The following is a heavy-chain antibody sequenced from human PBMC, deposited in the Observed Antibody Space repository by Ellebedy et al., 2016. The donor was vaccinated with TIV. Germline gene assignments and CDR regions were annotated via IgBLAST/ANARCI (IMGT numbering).Heavy chain of an antibody. V-gene: IGHV3-33*01. D-gene: IGHD5-12*01. CDR2: LWYDGSRE. CDR1: GFTFSTYG. J-gene: IGHJ4*02. CDR3: ATERSGYDCDY. Sequence: PGGSLRLSCAASGFTFSTYGMHWVRQAPGKGLEWVAVLWYDGSREYYADSVKGRFTVSRDNSKNTLYLQMNSLRTEDTAVYYCATERSGYDCDYWGQGTLVTVSA.